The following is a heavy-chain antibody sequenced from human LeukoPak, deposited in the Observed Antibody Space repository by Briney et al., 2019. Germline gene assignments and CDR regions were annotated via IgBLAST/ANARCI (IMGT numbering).Heavy chain of an antibody. Sequence: GGSLRLSYAASGFTFSSYEMNWVRQARGKGLEWVSYISSSGSTIYYADSVKGRFTISRDNAKNSLYLQMNSLRAEDTAVYYCASPPPSYSSGCCQRYWGQGTLVTVFS. D-gene: IGHD6-19*01. J-gene: IGHJ4*02. V-gene: IGHV3-48*03. CDR3: ASPPPSYSSGCCQRY. CDR1: GFTFSSYE. CDR2: ISSSGSTI.